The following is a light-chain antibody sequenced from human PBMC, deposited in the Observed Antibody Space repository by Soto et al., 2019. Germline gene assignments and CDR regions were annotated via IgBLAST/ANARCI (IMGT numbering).Light chain of an antibody. Sequence: DIQMTQSPSTLSASVGDRVTVTCRASQSISSWLAWYQQKPGKAPKLLIYDASSLKSGVPSRFSGSGSETEFTLTISSLQPDDFATYFCQQYHTYWTFGQGTKVDIK. CDR1: QSISSW. CDR3: QQYHTYWT. CDR2: DAS. V-gene: IGKV1-5*01. J-gene: IGKJ1*01.